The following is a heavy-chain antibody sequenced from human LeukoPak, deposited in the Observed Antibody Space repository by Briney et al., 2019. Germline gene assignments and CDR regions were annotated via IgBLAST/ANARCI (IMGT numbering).Heavy chain of an antibody. J-gene: IGHJ3*02. CDR3: AKSTARVTTGGAFDI. Sequence: GGSLRLSCAASGFTFSSYAMSWVRQAPGKGLEWVSGISGSGTTFYTDSVKGRFTISRGSSKNTLYLQMNSLRVEDTAVYYCAKSTARVTTGGAFDIWGQGTMVTVSS. D-gene: IGHD4-17*01. CDR2: ISGSGTT. CDR1: GFTFSSYA. V-gene: IGHV3-23*01.